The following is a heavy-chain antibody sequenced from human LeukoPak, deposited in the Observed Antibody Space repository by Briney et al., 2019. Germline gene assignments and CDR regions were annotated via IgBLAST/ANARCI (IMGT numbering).Heavy chain of an antibody. Sequence: SVKVSCKASGGTFSSYAISWVRQAPGQGLEWMGGIIPIFGTANYAQKFQGRVTITADESTSTAYMELSSLRSEDTAVYYCAGVGYSSSFQGLGDYYYSYGMDVWGKGTTVTVSS. V-gene: IGHV1-69*01. CDR2: IIPIFGTA. CDR1: GGTFSSYA. CDR3: AGVGYSSSFQGLGDYYYSYGMDV. D-gene: IGHD6-19*01. J-gene: IGHJ6*04.